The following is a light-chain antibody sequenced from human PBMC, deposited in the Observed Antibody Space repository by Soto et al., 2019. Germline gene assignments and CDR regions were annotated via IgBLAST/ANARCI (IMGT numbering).Light chain of an antibody. CDR1: SSNIGAGYD. V-gene: IGLV1-40*01. Sequence: QAVVTQPPSVSGSPVHRVTISCTGISSNIGAGYDVHWYQQLPGRAPKLLIYGNTNRPSGVPDRFSGSKSGTSASLAITGLQAEDEADYYCLSFDSSLSVVFGGGTKVTVL. CDR2: GNT. J-gene: IGLJ2*01. CDR3: LSFDSSLSVV.